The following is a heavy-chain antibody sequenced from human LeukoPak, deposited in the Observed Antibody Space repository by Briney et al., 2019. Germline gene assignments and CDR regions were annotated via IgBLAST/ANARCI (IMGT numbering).Heavy chain of an antibody. CDR3: ARLSGHPYYFDY. CDR1: GFTVSSNY. J-gene: IGHJ4*02. Sequence: PGGSLRLPCAASGFTVSSNYMSWVRQATGKGLEWVSIIYSDGSAYYADSVKGRFTISRDNSKNTLYLQMNSLRAEDTAVYYCARLSGHPYYFDYWGQGTLVTVSS. V-gene: IGHV3-53*01. CDR2: IYSDGSA. D-gene: IGHD3-10*01.